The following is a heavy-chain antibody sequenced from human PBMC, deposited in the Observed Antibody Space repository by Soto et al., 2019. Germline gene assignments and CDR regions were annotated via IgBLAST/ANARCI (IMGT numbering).Heavy chain of an antibody. CDR3: AKDRGSGGIVTGTPDS. D-gene: IGHD3-9*01. CDR2: LSAGGST. V-gene: IGHV3-23*01. Sequence: PGGSLRLSCAVSGLTLSSSAMTWVRQAPGKGLEWVSTLSAGGSTYYAASVKGRFTISRNSSENSLYLQMGSLKAEDTAVYFCAKDRGSGGIVTGTPDSWGQGTMVTVA. J-gene: IGHJ4*02. CDR1: GLTLSSSA.